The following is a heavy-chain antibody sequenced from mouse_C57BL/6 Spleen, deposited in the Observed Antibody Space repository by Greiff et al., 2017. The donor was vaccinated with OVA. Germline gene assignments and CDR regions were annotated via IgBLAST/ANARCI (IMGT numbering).Heavy chain of an antibody. J-gene: IGHJ3*01. D-gene: IGHD1-1*01. CDR1: GYSFTDYN. CDR3: TREDYYDSSLCAY. V-gene: IGHV1-39*01. CDR2: INPNYGTT. Sequence: VQLQQSGPELVKPGASVKISCKASGYSFTDYNMNWVKQSTGKSLEWIGVINPNYGTTSYNQKFKGKATLTVDQSSSTAYMQLSSLTSEDSAVYYGTREDYYDSSLCAYWGQGTLVTVSA.